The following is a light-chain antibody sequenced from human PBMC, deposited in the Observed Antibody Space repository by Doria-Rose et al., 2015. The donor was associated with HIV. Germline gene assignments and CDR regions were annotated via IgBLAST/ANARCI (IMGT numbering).Light chain of an antibody. CDR3: QQYSGYPLT. V-gene: IGKV3-20*02. CDR1: SSVSSSY. J-gene: IGKJ4*02. Sequence: DILLTQSPAIMSASPGEKVTMTCRASSSVSSSYLNWYLQKSGASPKLWIYSTSNLASGVPARFSGSGSGTSYSLTISSVEAEDAATYYCQQYSGYPLTFGAGTKLELK. CDR2: STS.